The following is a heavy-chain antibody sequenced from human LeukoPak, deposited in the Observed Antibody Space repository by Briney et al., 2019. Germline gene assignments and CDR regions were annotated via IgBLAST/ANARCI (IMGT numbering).Heavy chain of an antibody. V-gene: IGHV4-34*01. CDR1: GGSFSGYY. CDR2: INHSGST. J-gene: IGHJ3*02. Sequence: PSETLSLTCAVYGGSFSGYYWSWIRQPPGKGLEWIGEINHSGSTNYNPSFKSRVTISVDTSKNQFSLKLSSVTAADTAVYYCARTAQYDYVWGSYRYGAFDIWGQGTMVTVSS. D-gene: IGHD3-16*02. CDR3: ARTAQYDYVWGSYRYGAFDI.